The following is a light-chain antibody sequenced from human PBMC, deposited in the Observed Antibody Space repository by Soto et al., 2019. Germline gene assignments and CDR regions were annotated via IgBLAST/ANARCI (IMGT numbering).Light chain of an antibody. V-gene: IGKV3-20*01. J-gene: IGKJ2*01. CDR2: GAS. CDR3: QQYGSSPPKYT. CDR1: QSVGSTF. Sequence: EIVLTQSPGTLSLSPGERATLSCRVSQSVGSTFLAWYQHKPGQAPRLLIYGASSRATGIPDRFSGSGSGTDFTLTISRLEPEDFAVYYCQQYGSSPPKYTFGQGTKLEIK.